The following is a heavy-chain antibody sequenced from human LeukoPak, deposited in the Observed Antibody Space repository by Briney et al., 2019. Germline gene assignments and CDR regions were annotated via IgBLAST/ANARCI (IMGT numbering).Heavy chain of an antibody. V-gene: IGHV3-23*01. CDR1: QFTFTSYA. CDR3: AKVQGGPYFDSSAHFFDY. J-gene: IGHJ4*02. CDR2: IGDSGVPT. D-gene: IGHD3-22*01. Sequence: GGSLRLSCAASQFTFTSYAMSWVRQAPGRGLEWVSSIGDSGVPTYYADSVKGRFTISRDNSQNTLYLQMNSLRADDTAVYYCAKVQGGPYFDSSAHFFDYWGQGTLVTVSS.